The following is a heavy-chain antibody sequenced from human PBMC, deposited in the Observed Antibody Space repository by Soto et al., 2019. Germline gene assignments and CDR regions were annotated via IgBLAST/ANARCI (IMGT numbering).Heavy chain of an antibody. CDR3: TGYLDF. J-gene: IGHJ4*02. CDR1: GFTFSTSW. Sequence: EVHLVESAGGLVQPGGSLRLSCAASGFTFSTSWMDWVRQTPGKGLEWVANINQDGSEKNYVDSVKGRFTISRDNSKDSLFLQMSSLTAEDSGLYYCTGYLDFWGQGTLVTVSS. CDR2: INQDGSEK. V-gene: IGHV3-7*01.